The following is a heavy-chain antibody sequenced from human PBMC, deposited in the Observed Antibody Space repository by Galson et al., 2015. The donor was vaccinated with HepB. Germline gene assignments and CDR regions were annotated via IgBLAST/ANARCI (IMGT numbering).Heavy chain of an antibody. CDR1: GYRFTNYW. D-gene: IGHD3-22*01. CDR2: IDPSDSYI. J-gene: IGHJ4*02. V-gene: IGHV5-10-1*01. Sequence: QSGAEVKKPGESLRISCKGSGYRFTNYWISWVRQMPGKGLEWMGKIDPSDSYIKSSPSFQGPVTISADKSISPAYLQWSSLKASDTAMYYFATSYYYDSSGYKGAIDYWGQGTLVTVSP. CDR3: ATSYYYDSSGYKGAIDY.